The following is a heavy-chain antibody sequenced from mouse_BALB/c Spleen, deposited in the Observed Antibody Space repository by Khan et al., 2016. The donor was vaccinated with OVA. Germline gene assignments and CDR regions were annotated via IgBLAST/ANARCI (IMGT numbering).Heavy chain of an antibody. V-gene: IGHV5-9-4*01. D-gene: IGHD1-1*01. Sequence: EVELVESGGGLVKPGGSLKLSCAASGFTFSSYAMSWVRQSPEKRLEWVAEISSGGSYTYYPDTVTGRFTISRDNAKNTRYLEMSSLRSEDTAMYYCARAAYNSGSSPWFFDYWGQGTTLTVSS. CDR1: GFTFSSYA. CDR2: ISSGGSYT. CDR3: ARAAYNSGSSPWFFDY. J-gene: IGHJ2*01.